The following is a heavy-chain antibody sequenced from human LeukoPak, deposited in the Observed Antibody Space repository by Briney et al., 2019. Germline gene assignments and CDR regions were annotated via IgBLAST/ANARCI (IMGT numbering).Heavy chain of an antibody. CDR1: SGSISSSSDH. CDR2: IYYTGTT. J-gene: IGHJ5*02. Sequence: SGTLSLTCNVSSGSISSSSDHWGWIRQPPGKGLEWIGSIYYTGTTHHNPSLTSRISLSVDTSKNQFSLKLSSVTAADTAVYYCARRVISEISIDKGNWLDPWGQGTLVTVSS. V-gene: IGHV4-39*07. CDR3: ARRVISEISIDKGNWLDP. D-gene: IGHD3-3*01.